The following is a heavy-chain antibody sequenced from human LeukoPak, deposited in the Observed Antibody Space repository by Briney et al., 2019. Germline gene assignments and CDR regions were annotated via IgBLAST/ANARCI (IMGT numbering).Heavy chain of an antibody. D-gene: IGHD3-10*01. CDR2: ISAYNGNT. J-gene: IGHJ3*02. CDR1: GYTFTSYG. V-gene: IGHV1-18*01. CDR3: ARASYYYGSGSSARGAFDI. Sequence: ASVKVSCKASGYTFTSYGISWVRQAPGQGLEWMGWISAYNGNTNYAQKLQGRVTMTTDTSTSTACMELRSLRSDDTAVYYCARASYYYGSGSSARGAFDIWGQGTMVTVSS.